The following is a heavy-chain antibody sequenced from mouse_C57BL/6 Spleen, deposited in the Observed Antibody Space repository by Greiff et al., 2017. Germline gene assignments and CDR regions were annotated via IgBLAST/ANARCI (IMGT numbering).Heavy chain of an antibody. V-gene: IGHV1-64*01. J-gene: IGHJ2*01. CDR1: GYTFTSYW. CDR3: ARFSLYYFDY. CDR2: IHPNSGST. Sequence: QVQLQQPGAELLKPGASVKLSCKASGYTFTSYWMHWVKQRPGQGLEWIGMIHPNSGSTNYNEKFKSKATLTVDKSSSTAYMQLSSLTSEDSAVYYCARFSLYYFDYWGQGTTLTVSS.